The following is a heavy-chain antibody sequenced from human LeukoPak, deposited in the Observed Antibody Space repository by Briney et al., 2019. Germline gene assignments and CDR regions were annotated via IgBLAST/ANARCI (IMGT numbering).Heavy chain of an antibody. CDR2: INPNSGGT. CDR3: ARDPMSQNPANNAFDI. D-gene: IGHD4/OR15-4a*01. Sequence: ASVKVSCTASGYTFTGYYMHWVRQAPGQGLEWMGWINPNSGGTNYAQKFQGRVTMTRDTSISTAYMELSRPRADDTAVYYCARDPMSQNPANNAFDIWGQGTMVTVSS. J-gene: IGHJ3*02. CDR1: GYTFTGYY. V-gene: IGHV1-2*02.